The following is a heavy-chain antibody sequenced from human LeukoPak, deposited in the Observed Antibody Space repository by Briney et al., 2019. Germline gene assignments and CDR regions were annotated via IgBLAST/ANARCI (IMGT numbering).Heavy chain of an antibody. CDR2: ISYDGSNK. CDR1: GFTFSSYG. CDR3: ASIPGYSSSWPDDAFDI. Sequence: GGSLRLSCAASGFTFSSYGMHWVRQAPGKGLEWVAVISYDGSNKYYADSVKGRFTISRDNSKNTLYLQMNSLRAEDTAVYYCASIPGYSSSWPDDAFDIWGQGTMVTVSS. D-gene: IGHD6-13*01. V-gene: IGHV3-30*03. J-gene: IGHJ3*02.